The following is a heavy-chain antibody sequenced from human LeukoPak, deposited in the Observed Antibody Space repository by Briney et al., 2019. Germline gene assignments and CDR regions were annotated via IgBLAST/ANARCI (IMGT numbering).Heavy chain of an antibody. CDR1: GYTLTELS. V-gene: IGHV1-24*01. Sequence: SVKVSCTVSGYTLTELSIHWVRQDPAAASEWLGGFDPEDGETIYAQKFQGRVTMTEDTSTDTAYMELSSLRSEDTAVYYCATGEVAVAGTAPDYWGQGTLVTVSS. D-gene: IGHD6-19*01. CDR2: FDPEDGET. J-gene: IGHJ4*02. CDR3: ATGEVAVAGTAPDY.